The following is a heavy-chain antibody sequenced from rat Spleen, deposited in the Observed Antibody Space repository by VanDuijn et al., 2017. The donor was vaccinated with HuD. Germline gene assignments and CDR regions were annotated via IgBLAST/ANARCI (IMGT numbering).Heavy chain of an antibody. CDR2: ISYDGSST. D-gene: IGHD1-4*01. V-gene: IGHV5-29*01. CDR1: GFTFSDYY. J-gene: IGHJ2*01. CDR3: ARWTYTRRGIDY. Sequence: EVQLVESGGGLVQPGRSLKLSCAASGFTFSDYYMVWVRQAPTKGLEWVATISYDGSSTYYRDSVKGRFTVSRDNAKTTLYLQMDSLRSEDTATYYCARWTYTRRGIDYWGQGVMVTVSS.